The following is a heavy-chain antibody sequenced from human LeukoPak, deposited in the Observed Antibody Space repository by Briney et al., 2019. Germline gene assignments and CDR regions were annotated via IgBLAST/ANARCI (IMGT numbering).Heavy chain of an antibody. V-gene: IGHV1-18*01. Sequence: ASVKVSCKASGYNFRNYGIGWVRQAPRQGLEWMGWITAGNGNTNYAQKVQGRVTMTTDTSTSTAHMELRSLRSDDTAVYFCARDGQLLRPLDYWGQGTLVTVSS. CDR2: ITAGNGNT. CDR1: GYNFRNYG. CDR3: ARDGQLLRPLDY. J-gene: IGHJ4*02. D-gene: IGHD2-15*01.